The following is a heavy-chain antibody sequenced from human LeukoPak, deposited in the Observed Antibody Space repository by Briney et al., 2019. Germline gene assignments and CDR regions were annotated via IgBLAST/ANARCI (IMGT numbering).Heavy chain of an antibody. CDR2: TYYSGST. D-gene: IGHD4-17*01. V-gene: IGHV4-39*07. J-gene: IGHJ4*02. CDR3: ARDLGGDYAHY. Sequence: SETLSLTCTVSGGSISSSSYYWGWIRQPPGKGLEWIGSTYYSGSTYYNPSLKSRVTISVDTSKNQFSLKLSSVTAADTAVYYCARDLGGDYAHYWGQGTLVTVSS. CDR1: GGSISSSSYY.